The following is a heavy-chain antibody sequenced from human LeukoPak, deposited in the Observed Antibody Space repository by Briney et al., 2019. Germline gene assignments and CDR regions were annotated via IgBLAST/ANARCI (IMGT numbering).Heavy chain of an antibody. V-gene: IGHV3-11*01. D-gene: IGHD3-10*01. J-gene: IGHJ4*02. Sequence: GGSLRLSCPASRFSLSDYYMSWIRQAPGRGLEWVSHVSSSGSITKYADSVKGRFTISRDNAKNSLFLQMNSLSAEDTAVYYCARGVGRTWSFDHWGQGTLVTVSS. CDR1: RFSLSDYY. CDR2: VSSSGSIT. CDR3: ARGVGRTWSFDH.